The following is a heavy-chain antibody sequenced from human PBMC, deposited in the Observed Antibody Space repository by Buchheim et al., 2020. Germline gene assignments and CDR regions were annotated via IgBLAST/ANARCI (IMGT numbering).Heavy chain of an antibody. V-gene: IGHV4-34*01. CDR3: ARGTRSRHTAADRSFDY. D-gene: IGHD6-13*01. CDR1: GGSFSGYY. J-gene: IGHJ4*02. CDR2: INHSGST. Sequence: QVQLQQWGAGLLKPSETLSLTCAVYGGSFSGYYWSWIRQPPGKGLEWIGEINHSGSTNNNPSLKSRVTISVDTSKNQFSLKLSSVTAADTAVYYCARGTRSRHTAADRSFDYWGQGTL.